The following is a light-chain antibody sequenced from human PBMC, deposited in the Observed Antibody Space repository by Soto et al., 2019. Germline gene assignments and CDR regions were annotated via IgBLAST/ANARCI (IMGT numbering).Light chain of an antibody. CDR2: SDD. CDR1: YSNIGDNT. Sequence: QSVVTQPPSASGTPGQRVTISCSGTYSNIGDNTVNWYQQVPGTAPKLLIYSDDQRPSGVPDRFSGSRSGSSASLAISGLQSDDEADYYCAVWDDTLSGFYLFGTGTKLTVL. V-gene: IGLV1-44*01. CDR3: AVWDDTLSGFYL. J-gene: IGLJ1*01.